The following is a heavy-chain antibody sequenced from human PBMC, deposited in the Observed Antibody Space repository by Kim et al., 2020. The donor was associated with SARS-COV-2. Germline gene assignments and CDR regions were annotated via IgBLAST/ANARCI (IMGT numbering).Heavy chain of an antibody. Sequence: VSVKSRITINPDTAKNQCSLQLNSVTPEDTAVYYCARDLRSSSSWYYFDYWGQGTLVTVSS. CDR3: ARDLRSSSSWYYFDY. J-gene: IGHJ4*02. D-gene: IGHD6-13*01. V-gene: IGHV6-1*01.